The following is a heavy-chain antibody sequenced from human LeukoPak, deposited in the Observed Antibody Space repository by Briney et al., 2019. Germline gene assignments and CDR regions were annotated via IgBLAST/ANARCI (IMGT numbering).Heavy chain of an antibody. CDR2: IKQDGSEK. CDR3: ARERPYYGILTGSRHDAFDI. CDR1: GFTFSSYW. D-gene: IGHD3-9*01. V-gene: IGHV3-7*01. Sequence: GGSLRLSCAASGFTFSSYWMSWVRQAPGKGLEWVANIKQDGSEKYYVDSVKGRFTISRDNAKNSLYLQMNSLRAEDTAVYYCARERPYYGILTGSRHDAFDIWGQGTMVTVSS. J-gene: IGHJ3*02.